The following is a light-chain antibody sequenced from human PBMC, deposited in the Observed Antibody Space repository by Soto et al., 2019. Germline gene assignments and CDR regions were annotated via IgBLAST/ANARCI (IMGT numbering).Light chain of an antibody. CDR3: CSYAGTPYV. V-gene: IGLV2-11*01. CDR1: RRDVGGYNY. CDR2: GVS. J-gene: IGLJ1*01. Sequence: ESSPCWKSFPFPCCGTRRDVGGYNYVSWYQHHPGKAPKLMIYGVSERPSGVPDRFSGSKSGNTASLTISGLQAEDEADYYCCSYAGTPYVFGTGTKVTVL.